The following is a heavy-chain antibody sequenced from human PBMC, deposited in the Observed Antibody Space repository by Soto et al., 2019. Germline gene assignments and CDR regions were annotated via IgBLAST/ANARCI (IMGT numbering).Heavy chain of an antibody. CDR2: IKSKTDGGTT. Sequence: AGGSLRLSCAASGFTFSNAWMNWVRQAPGKGLEWVGRIKSKTDGGTTDYAAPVTGRFTILRDDSKDTLYLQMNSLKTEDTAVYYCITDWFRGRHRGAYYYGSGSYYVGYWGQGTLVTVSS. D-gene: IGHD3-10*01. CDR3: ITDWFRGRHRGAYYYGSGSYYVGY. CDR1: GFTFSNAW. J-gene: IGHJ4*02. V-gene: IGHV3-15*07.